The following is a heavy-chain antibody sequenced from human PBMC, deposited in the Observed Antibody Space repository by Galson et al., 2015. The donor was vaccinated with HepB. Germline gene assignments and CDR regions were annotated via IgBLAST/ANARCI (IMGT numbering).Heavy chain of an antibody. Sequence: SVKVSCKASGYTFTGYYMHWVRQAPGQGLEWMGWINPNSGGTNCAQKFQGRVTMTRDTSISTAYMEVSRLRSDDTAVYYCARGYYYYYYGMDVWGQGTTVTVSS. CDR1: GYTFTGYY. J-gene: IGHJ6*02. CDR2: INPNSGGT. CDR3: ARGYYYYYYGMDV. V-gene: IGHV1-2*02.